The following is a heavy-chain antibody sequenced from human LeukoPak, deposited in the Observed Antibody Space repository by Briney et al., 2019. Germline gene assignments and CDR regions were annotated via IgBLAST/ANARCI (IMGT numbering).Heavy chain of an antibody. CDR1: GGSISSSSYY. CDR2: IYYSGST. Sequence: PSETLSLTCTVSGGSISSSSYYWGWIRQPPGKGLEWIGSIYYSGSTYYNPSLKSRVTISVDTSKNQFSLKLSSVTAADTAVYYCARRMVRGGYYFDYWGQGTLVTVSS. CDR3: ARRMVRGGYYFDY. V-gene: IGHV4-39*01. D-gene: IGHD3-10*01. J-gene: IGHJ4*02.